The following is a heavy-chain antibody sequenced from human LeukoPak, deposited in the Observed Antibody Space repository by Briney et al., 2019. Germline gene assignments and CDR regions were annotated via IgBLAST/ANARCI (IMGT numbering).Heavy chain of an antibody. CDR1: GFTFSSYS. Sequence: KAGGSLRLSCAAYGFTFSSYSMNWVRQAPGKGLEWVSFISTSSSYIYYADSVKGRFTISRDNAKNSLYLEMNSLRAEDTAVYYCAKDGSVPWGYYMDVWGKGTTVTISS. CDR3: AKDGSVPWGYYMDV. CDR2: ISTSSSYI. J-gene: IGHJ6*03. D-gene: IGHD3-16*01. V-gene: IGHV3-21*01.